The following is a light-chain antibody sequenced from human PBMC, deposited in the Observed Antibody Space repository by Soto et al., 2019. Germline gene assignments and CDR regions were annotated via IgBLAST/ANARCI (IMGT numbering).Light chain of an antibody. J-gene: IGKJ4*01. CDR1: QSISSY. V-gene: IGKV3-11*01. CDR3: QHRSNWPLT. Sequence: EIVFTQSPATLSMSPGERATLSCRASQSISSYLGWYQQKPGQAPRLLIYDASNRATGIPARFSGSGSGTDFTLTISSLEPEDFAVYYCQHRSNWPLTFGGGTKV. CDR2: DAS.